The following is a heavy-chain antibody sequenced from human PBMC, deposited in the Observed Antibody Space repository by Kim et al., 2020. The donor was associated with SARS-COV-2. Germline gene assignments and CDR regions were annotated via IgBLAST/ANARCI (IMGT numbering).Heavy chain of an antibody. CDR2: ITSTGSNI. D-gene: IGHD3-10*01. CDR1: GFTFNIYT. CDR3: ARVLWFGVSSYSLPMDV. V-gene: IGHV3-21*06. Sequence: GGSLRLSCAASGFTFNIYTMKWVRQAPGKGLEWVSSITSTGSNIYTAESLKGRFSISRDNTKNSLYLQINSLRAEDTAVYYCARVLWFGVSSYSLPMDVWGQGTAVTVSS. J-gene: IGHJ6*02.